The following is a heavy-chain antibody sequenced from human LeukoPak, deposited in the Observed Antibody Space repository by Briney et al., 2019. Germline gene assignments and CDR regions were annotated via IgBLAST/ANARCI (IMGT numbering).Heavy chain of an antibody. Sequence: SETLSFTCTVSGGSISSYYWSWIRQPPGKGLEWIGYIYYSGSTNYNPSLKSRLTISVDTSKNQFSLKLSSVTAADTAVYYCARGRGGYKNGGFDYWGQGTLVAVSS. CDR1: GGSISSYY. CDR3: ARGRGGYKNGGFDY. D-gene: IGHD5-24*01. CDR2: IYYSGST. J-gene: IGHJ4*02. V-gene: IGHV4-59*01.